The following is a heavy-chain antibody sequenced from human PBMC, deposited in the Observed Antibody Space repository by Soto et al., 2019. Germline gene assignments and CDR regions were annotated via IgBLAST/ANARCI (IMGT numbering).Heavy chain of an antibody. D-gene: IGHD5-18*01. J-gene: IGHJ6*01. V-gene: IGHV4-61*08. Sequence: SETLSLTCTVSGTALSSGGYFYTWVRQPPGKGLEWLGYIYYSGGTNYNPSLKSRVTISVDTSKNQLSLKLSSVTAADTAVYYCARGPVDTAMAYYYYYGMDVWGQGTTVTVSS. CDR1: GTALSSGGYF. CDR2: IYYSGGT. CDR3: ARGPVDTAMAYYYYYGMDV.